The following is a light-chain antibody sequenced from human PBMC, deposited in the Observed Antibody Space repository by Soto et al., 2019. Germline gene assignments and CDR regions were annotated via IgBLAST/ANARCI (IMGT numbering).Light chain of an antibody. V-gene: IGKV3-20*01. CDR2: GAS. CDR3: QQHGSSPWT. CDR1: QSVSSSY. J-gene: IGKJ1*01. Sequence: EIVLTQSPGSLSLSPGERATLSCRASQSVSSSYLAWYQRKPGQAPRLLIYGASNRATGIPDRFSGSGSGTDFTLTISRLEPEDFAVYYCQQHGSSPWTFGQGTKVDIK.